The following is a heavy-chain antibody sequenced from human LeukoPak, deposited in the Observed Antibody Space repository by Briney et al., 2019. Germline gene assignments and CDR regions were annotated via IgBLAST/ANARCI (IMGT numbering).Heavy chain of an antibody. D-gene: IGHD2-21*01. V-gene: IGHV3-30*18. J-gene: IGHJ4*02. CDR1: GFSFSNYG. CDR3: VKDRGAVIRYFHY. Sequence: PGGSLRLSCAASGFSFSNYGIHWVRQAPGKGLEWVAVISYDGNNKYYADSVKGRFTISRDNSKNTLYLHMSSLRTEDTAVYYCVKDRGAVIRYFHYWGQGTLVTVSS. CDR2: ISYDGNNK.